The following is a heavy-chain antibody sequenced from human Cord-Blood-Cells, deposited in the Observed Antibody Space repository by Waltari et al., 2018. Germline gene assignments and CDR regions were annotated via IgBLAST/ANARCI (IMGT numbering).Heavy chain of an antibody. CDR3: ARVARLKTLDY. CDR1: GYTFTGYY. J-gene: IGHJ4*02. CDR2: INPNSGDT. Sequence: QVQLVQSGAEVQKPGASVKDSCKASGYTFTGYYMHWVRQAPGQGLEWMGWINPNSGDTNYAQKFQGRVTMTRDTSISTAYMELSRLRSDDTAVYYCARVARLKTLDYWGQGTLVTVSS. V-gene: IGHV1-2*02. D-gene: IGHD2-21*02.